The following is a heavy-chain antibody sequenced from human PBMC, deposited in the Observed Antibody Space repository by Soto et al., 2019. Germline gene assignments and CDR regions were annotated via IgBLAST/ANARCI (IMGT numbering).Heavy chain of an antibody. D-gene: IGHD4-17*01. CDR2: INHSGST. V-gene: IGHV4-34*01. Sequence: PSETLSLTCAVYGGSFCGYYWSWIRQPSGKGLEWIGEINHSGSTNYNPSLKSRVTISVDTSKNQFSLKLSSVTAADTAVYYCARFREMTVANVFDYWGQGTLVTLSS. J-gene: IGHJ4*02. CDR1: GGSFCGYY. CDR3: ARFREMTVANVFDY.